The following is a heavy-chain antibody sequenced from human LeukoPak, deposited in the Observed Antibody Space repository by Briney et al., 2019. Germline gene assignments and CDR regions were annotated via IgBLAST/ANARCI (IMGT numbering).Heavy chain of an antibody. D-gene: IGHD6-13*01. CDR3: ASASSHRTAAGGDY. V-gene: IGHV3-74*01. CDR1: GFTFSTYW. CDR2: INGDGGSR. J-gene: IGHJ4*02. Sequence: GGSLRLSCAASGFTFSTYWMHWVRQAPGKGLVWVSRINGDGGSRNYADSVKGRFTISRDNAKNTLYLQMSSLRVEDAAVYYCASASSHRTAAGGDYWGQGTLVTVST.